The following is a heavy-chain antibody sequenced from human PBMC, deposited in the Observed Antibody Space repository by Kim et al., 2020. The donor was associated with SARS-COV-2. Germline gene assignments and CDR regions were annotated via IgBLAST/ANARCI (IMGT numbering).Heavy chain of an antibody. CDR3: ARVNPKTRSAYYYGSGSYYYDYYGMDV. Sequence: SETLSLTCAVYGGSFSGYYWSWIRQPPGKGLEWIGEINHSGSTNYNPSLKSRVTISVDTSKNQFSLKLSSVTAADTAVYYCARVNPKTRSAYYYGSGSYYYDYYGMDVWGQGTTVTVSS. V-gene: IGHV4-34*01. CDR1: GGSFSGYY. CDR2: INHSGST. J-gene: IGHJ6*02. D-gene: IGHD3-10*01.